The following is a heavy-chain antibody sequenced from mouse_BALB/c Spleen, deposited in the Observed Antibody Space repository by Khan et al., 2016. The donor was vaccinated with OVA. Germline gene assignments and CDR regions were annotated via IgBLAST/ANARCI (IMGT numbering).Heavy chain of an antibody. CDR2: ISYSGNT. J-gene: IGHJ2*01. V-gene: IGHV3-2*02. CDR1: GYSITSDYA. D-gene: IGHD1-1*01. Sequence: QLEESGPGLVKPSQSLSLICTVTGYSITSDYAWNWIRQFPGNKLEWMGFISYSGNTKYNPSLKSRIFITRDTSKNQFFLQLNSVTTEDTATYYCARVYGGDFDYWGHGTTLTVSS. CDR3: ARVYGGDFDY.